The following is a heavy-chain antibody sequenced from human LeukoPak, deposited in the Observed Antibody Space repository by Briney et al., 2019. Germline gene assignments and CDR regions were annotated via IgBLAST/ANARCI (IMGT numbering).Heavy chain of an antibody. CDR3: ARHEEPLRNFDY. D-gene: IGHD1-26*01. J-gene: IGHJ4*02. CDR1: GGSISSSSYY. Sequence: PSETLSLTCTVSGGSISSSSYYWGWIRQPPGEGLEWIGSIYYSGSTYYNPSLKSRVTISVDTSKNQFSLKLSSVTAADTAVYYCARHEEPLRNFDYWGQGTLVTVSS. CDR2: IYYSGST. V-gene: IGHV4-39*01.